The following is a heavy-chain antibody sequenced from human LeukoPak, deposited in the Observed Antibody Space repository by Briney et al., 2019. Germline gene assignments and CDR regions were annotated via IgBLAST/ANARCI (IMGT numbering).Heavy chain of an antibody. CDR3: ARFAAGGSYYYYMDV. D-gene: IGHD6-25*01. CDR2: IGTSSTTI. CDR1: GFTFSSYT. J-gene: IGHJ6*03. Sequence: PGGFLRLSCAASGFTFSSYTMNWVRQPPGKGLEWVSNIGTSSTTIYYADSVKGRFTISRDNAKNSLYLQMSSLRADDTAVYYCARFAAGGSYYYYMDVWGKGTTVTVSS. V-gene: IGHV3-48*01.